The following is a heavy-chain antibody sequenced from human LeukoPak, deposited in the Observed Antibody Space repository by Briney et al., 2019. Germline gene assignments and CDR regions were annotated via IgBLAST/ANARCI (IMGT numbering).Heavy chain of an antibody. CDR3: ARSPGTTQAFHY. V-gene: IGHV5-51*01. CDR2: IYPGDSDT. CDR1: GYTFTNYW. J-gene: IGHJ4*02. D-gene: IGHD1-7*01. Sequence: GESLKISCKGSGYTFTNYWIGWVRQMPGKGLEWMGTIYPGDSDTKYSPSFQGQVTISVDKSISTAYLQWNSLKASDTAMYYCARSPGTTQAFHYWGQGTLVTVSS.